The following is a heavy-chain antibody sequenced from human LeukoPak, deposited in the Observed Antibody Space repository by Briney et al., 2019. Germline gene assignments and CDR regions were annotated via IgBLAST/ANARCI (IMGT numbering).Heavy chain of an antibody. CDR2: ISSSGSTI. CDR1: SNYY. J-gene: IGHJ5*02. V-gene: IGHV3-11*04. CDR3: ARDRYLWSGYYSNWFDP. D-gene: IGHD3-3*01. Sequence: SNYYWGWIRQPPGTGLEWVSYISSSGSTIYYADSVKGRFTISSDNAKNSLYLQMNSLRAEDTAVYYCARDRYLWSGYYSNWFDPWGQGTLVTVSS.